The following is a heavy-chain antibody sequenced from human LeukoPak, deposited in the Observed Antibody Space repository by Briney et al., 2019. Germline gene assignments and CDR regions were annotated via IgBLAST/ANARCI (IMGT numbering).Heavy chain of an antibody. CDR3: ASYTETVTTLHY. Sequence: GRSLRLSCAASGFTFSSYGMHWVRQAPGKGLEWVAVISYDGSNKYYADSVKGRFTISRDNSKNTLYLQMNSLRAEDTAVYYCASYTETVTTLHYWGQGTLVTVSS. D-gene: IGHD4-17*01. J-gene: IGHJ4*02. CDR2: ISYDGSNK. CDR1: GFTFSSYG. V-gene: IGHV3-30*03.